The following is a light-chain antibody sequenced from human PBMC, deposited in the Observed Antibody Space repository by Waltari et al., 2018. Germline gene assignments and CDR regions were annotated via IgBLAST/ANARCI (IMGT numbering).Light chain of an antibody. CDR2: AVS. Sequence: IVLTQSPDTLSLSPGERATLSCRASQSISNNYLAWYQAKPGQAPRLLIYAVSHRATGIPDRFSGGGSGTDFTLTISRREPEDFAVYYCQQFGGSPKYTFGQGTKLEIK. CDR1: QSISNNY. J-gene: IGKJ2*01. CDR3: QQFGGSPKYT. V-gene: IGKV3-20*01.